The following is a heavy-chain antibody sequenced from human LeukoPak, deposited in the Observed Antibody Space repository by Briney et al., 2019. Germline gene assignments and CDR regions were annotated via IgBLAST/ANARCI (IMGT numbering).Heavy chain of an antibody. CDR2: ISYDGSNK. D-gene: IGHD3-3*01. Sequence: GRSLRLSCAASGFTFSSYAMHWVRQAPGKGLEWVAVISYDGSNKYYADSVKGRFTISRDNSKNTLYLQMNSLRAEDTAVYYCAKSLIFGVANWGQGTLVTVSS. CDR3: AKSLIFGVAN. CDR1: GFTFSSYA. V-gene: IGHV3-30*04. J-gene: IGHJ4*02.